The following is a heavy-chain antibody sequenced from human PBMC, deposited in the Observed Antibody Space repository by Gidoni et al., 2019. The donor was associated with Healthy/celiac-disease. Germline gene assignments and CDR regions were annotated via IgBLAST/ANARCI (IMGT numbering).Heavy chain of an antibody. CDR2: IIPILGIA. Sequence: EVKKPGSSVKVSCKASGGTFSSYTISWVRQAPGQGLEWMGRIIPILGIANYAQKFQGRVTITADKSTSTAYMELSSLRSEDTAVYYCARALSYSGRYFDYWGQGTLVTVSS. CDR3: ARALSYSGRYFDY. D-gene: IGHD1-26*01. V-gene: IGHV1-69*02. CDR1: GGTFSSYT. J-gene: IGHJ4*02.